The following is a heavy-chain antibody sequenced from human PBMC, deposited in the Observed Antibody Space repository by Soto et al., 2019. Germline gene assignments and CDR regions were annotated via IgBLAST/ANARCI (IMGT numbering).Heavy chain of an antibody. D-gene: IGHD4-17*01. CDR3: ARVMTRVTTGERET. CDR1: GYTFTGYY. V-gene: IGHV1-2*02. CDR2: INPNSGAP. J-gene: IGHJ5*02. Sequence: VASVQVSCKASGYTFTGYYIHWVRQAPGQGLEWMGWINPNSGAPKDAQKFQGRISMTRDTSISTVYMELSSLRSAATAVYYCARVMTRVTTGERETWGQGTLVTASS.